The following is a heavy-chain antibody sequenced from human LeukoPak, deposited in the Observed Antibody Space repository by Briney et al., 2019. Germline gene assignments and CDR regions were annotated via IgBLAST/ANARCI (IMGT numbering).Heavy chain of an antibody. CDR3: ARQSYGDYARHFDY. D-gene: IGHD4-17*01. CDR1: GYSFTSYW. J-gene: IGHJ4*02. CDR2: IYPGDSDT. Sequence: GEAPKFSCMGSGYSFTSYWIGWVRQVPGNGLDLTVIIYPGDSDTRYSPSFQGQVTISADKSISTAYLQWSSLKASDTAMYYCARQSYGDYARHFDYWGQGTLVSVSS. V-gene: IGHV5-51*01.